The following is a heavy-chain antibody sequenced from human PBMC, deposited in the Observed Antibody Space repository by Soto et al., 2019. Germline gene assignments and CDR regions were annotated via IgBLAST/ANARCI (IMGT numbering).Heavy chain of an antibody. CDR1: GYTFTSYA. D-gene: IGHD3-22*01. CDR2: INAGNGNT. CDR3: ARNYLTYYYDSSGPDY. J-gene: IGHJ4*02. V-gene: IGHV1-3*01. Sequence: GASVKVSCKASGYTFTSYAMHWVRQAPGQRLEWMGWINAGNGNTKYSQKFQGRVTITRDTSASTAYMELSSLRSEDTAVYYCARNYLTYYYDSSGPDYWGQGTLVTVSS.